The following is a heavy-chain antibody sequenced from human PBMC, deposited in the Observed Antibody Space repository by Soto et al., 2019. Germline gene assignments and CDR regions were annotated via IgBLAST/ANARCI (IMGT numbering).Heavy chain of an antibody. D-gene: IGHD2-15*01. CDR1: GFTFSSYA. CDR3: ARAVVVVAATSYNLFAP. CDR2: ISYDGSNK. V-gene: IGHV3-30-3*01. J-gene: IGHJ5*02. Sequence: GGSLRLSCAASGFTFSSYAMHWVRQAPGKGLEWVAVISYDGSNKYYADSVKGRFTISRDNSKNTLYLQMNSLRAEDTAVYYCARAVVVVAATSYNLFAPWGQGTLVTVSS.